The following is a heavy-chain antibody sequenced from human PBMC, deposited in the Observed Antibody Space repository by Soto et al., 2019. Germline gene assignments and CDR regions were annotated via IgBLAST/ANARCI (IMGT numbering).Heavy chain of an antibody. D-gene: IGHD2-2*01. Sequence: GGSLRLSCTVSGFAFSNYGINWVRQAPGKGLEWVSSISKSDYTYYSDSVKGRFTISRDNAKNSVSLQMNTLRVEDTAVYYCAREDSIVIPAASDFWGQGTLVTVS. CDR1: GFAFSNYG. J-gene: IGHJ4*02. V-gene: IGHV3-21*01. CDR3: AREDSIVIPAASDF. CDR2: ISKSDYT.